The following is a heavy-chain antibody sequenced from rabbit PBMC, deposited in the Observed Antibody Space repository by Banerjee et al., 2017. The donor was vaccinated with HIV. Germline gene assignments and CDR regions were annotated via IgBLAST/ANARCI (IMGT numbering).Heavy chain of an antibody. D-gene: IGHD4-1*01. J-gene: IGHJ6*01. Sequence: QSLEESGGDLVKPGASLTLTCTASGFSFSSSYYMCWVRQAPGKGLEWIACIYAGSSGSTHYASWAKGRFTISKTSWTTVTLQMTSLTAADTATYFCARDLAGVTGWNFGLWGQGTLVTVS. CDR1: GFSFSSSYY. CDR3: ARDLAGVTGWNFGL. V-gene: IGHV1S40*01. CDR2: IYAGSSGST.